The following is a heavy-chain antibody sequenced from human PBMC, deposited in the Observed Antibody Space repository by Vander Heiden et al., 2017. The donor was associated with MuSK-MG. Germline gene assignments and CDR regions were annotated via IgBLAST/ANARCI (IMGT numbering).Heavy chain of an antibody. CDR3: ARAAGDYYYYYYYMDV. D-gene: IGHD4-17*01. CDR1: GGSISSASYY. V-gene: IGHV4-61*02. J-gene: IGHJ6*03. Sequence: QVQLQESGPGLVKPSQTLSLTCTVSGGSISSASYYWSWIRQPAGKGLEWIGRIYTSGSTNYNPSLKSRVTMSVDTSKNQFSLKLSSVTAADTAVYYCARAAGDYYYYYYYMDVWGKGTTVTVSS. CDR2: IYTSGST.